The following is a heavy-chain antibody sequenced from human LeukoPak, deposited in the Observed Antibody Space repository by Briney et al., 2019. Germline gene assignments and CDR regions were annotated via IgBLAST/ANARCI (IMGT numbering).Heavy chain of an antibody. CDR2: ISYDGSNK. D-gene: IGHD1-1*01. CDR1: GFTFSSYA. J-gene: IGHJ4*02. Sequence: PGGSLRLSCAASGFTFSSYAMHWVRQAPGKGLEWVAVISYDGSNKYYADSVKGRFTISRDNSKNTLYLQMNSLRAEDTAVYYCARSSERRPDDYWGQGTLVTVSS. V-gene: IGHV3-30*04. CDR3: ARSSERRPDDY.